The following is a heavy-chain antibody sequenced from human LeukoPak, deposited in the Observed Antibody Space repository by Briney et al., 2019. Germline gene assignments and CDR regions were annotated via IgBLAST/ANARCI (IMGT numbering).Heavy chain of an antibody. CDR2: ISAYNGNT. Sequence: ASVKVSCKASGYTFTSYLISWVRQAPGQALDWMGWISAYNGNTNYAQNLQGRVTMTTDTSTSTAYMELRSLRPDDTAVYYCARPRKYQLLSYNWFDPWGQGTLVTVSP. V-gene: IGHV1-18*01. CDR1: GYTFTSYL. J-gene: IGHJ5*02. D-gene: IGHD2-2*01. CDR3: ARPRKYQLLSYNWFDP.